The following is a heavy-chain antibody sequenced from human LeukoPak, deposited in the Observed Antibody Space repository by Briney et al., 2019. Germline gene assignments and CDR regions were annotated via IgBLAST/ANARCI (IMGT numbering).Heavy chain of an antibody. CDR3: ARSGRIVATNPFDY. CDR1: GYTFTSYY. V-gene: IGHV1-46*01. D-gene: IGHD5-12*01. Sequence: ASVKVSCKASGYTFTSYYMHWVRQAPGQGLEWMGIINPSGGSTSYAQKFQGRVTMTTDTSTSTAYMELRSLRADDTAVYYCARSGRIVATNPFDYWGQGTLVTVSS. CDR2: INPSGGST. J-gene: IGHJ4*02.